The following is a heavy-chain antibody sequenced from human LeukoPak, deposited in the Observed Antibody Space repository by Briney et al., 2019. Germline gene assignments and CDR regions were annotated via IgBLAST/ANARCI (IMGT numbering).Heavy chain of an antibody. Sequence: GGSLRLSCAASGFTFSSSAMSWVRQAPGKGLEWVLTISSSGGSTSYADSVKGRFTLSRDNSRNTLYLQMNSLRAEDTAVYYCAKDPYDFWSSMDVWGQGTTVTVSS. CDR1: GFTFSSSA. CDR2: ISSSGGST. J-gene: IGHJ6*02. V-gene: IGHV3-23*01. D-gene: IGHD3-3*01. CDR3: AKDPYDFWSSMDV.